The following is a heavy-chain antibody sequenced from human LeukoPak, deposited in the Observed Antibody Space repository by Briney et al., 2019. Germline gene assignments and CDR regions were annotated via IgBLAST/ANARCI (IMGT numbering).Heavy chain of an antibody. CDR3: ARDNKLGRGGSFDY. J-gene: IGHJ4*02. CDR2: ISSSSRYI. Sequence: GGSLRLSCAASGFTFSSYSMNWVRQAPGKWLEWVSSISSSSRYIYYADSVKGPFTISRDNAKNSLYLQMNSLRAEDTAVYYCARDNKLGRGGSFDYWGQGTLVTVYS. CDR1: GFTFSSYS. D-gene: IGHD3-16*01. V-gene: IGHV3-21*01.